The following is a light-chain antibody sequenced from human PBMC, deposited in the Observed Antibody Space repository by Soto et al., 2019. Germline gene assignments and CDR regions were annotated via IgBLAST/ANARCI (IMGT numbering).Light chain of an antibody. CDR1: RLGDKY. V-gene: IGLV3-1*01. CDR3: QAWDSSTVV. J-gene: IGLJ2*01. Sequence: SYELTQPPSVSVSPGQTASISCSGDRLGDKYACWYQQKAGQSPILVISQDSKRPSGIPERFSGSNSGNTATLTISGTQAMDEDDYYCQAWDSSTVVFGGGTKLTVL. CDR2: QDS.